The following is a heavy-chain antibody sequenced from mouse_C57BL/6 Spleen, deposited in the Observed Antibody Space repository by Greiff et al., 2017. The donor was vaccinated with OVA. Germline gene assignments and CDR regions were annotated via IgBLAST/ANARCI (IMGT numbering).Heavy chain of an antibody. CDR1: GYTFTSYW. Sequence: VQLQQSGAELVKPGASVKLSCKASGYTFTSYWMQWVKQRPGQGLEWIGEIDPSDSYTNYNQKFKGKATLTVDTSSSTAYMQLSSLTSEDSAVYYCARGELGRDAMDYWGQGTSVTVSS. CDR3: ARGELGRDAMDY. J-gene: IGHJ4*01. D-gene: IGHD4-1*01. CDR2: IDPSDSYT. V-gene: IGHV1-50*01.